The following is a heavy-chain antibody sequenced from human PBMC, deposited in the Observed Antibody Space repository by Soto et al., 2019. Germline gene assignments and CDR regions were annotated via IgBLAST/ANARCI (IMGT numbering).Heavy chain of an antibody. J-gene: IGHJ4*02. CDR1: GESISSSSYY. CDR2: IYYSGRT. CDR3: ARKRTTVVTQAYCDH. V-gene: IGHV4-39*01. Sequence: NPSETLSLTCIVSGESISSSSYYWGWIRQPPGKGLEWIGSIYYSGRTYYNPSFKSRVTISIDTSKNQFSLKLSSVTATGTAVYYSARKRTTVVTQAYCDHWGQGALVSVSS. D-gene: IGHD2-21*02.